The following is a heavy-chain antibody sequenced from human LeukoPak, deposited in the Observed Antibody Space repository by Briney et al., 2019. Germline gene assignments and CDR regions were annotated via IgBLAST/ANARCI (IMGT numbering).Heavy chain of an antibody. Sequence: GGSLRLSCAASGFTFDDYAMHWVRQAPGKGLEWVSGISWNSGSIGYADSVKGRFTISRDNAKNSLYLQMNSLRAEVTALYYCANTGSWLDYWGQGTLVTVSS. CDR3: ANTGSWLDY. CDR2: ISWNSGSI. CDR1: GFTFDDYA. D-gene: IGHD6-13*01. V-gene: IGHV3-9*01. J-gene: IGHJ4*02.